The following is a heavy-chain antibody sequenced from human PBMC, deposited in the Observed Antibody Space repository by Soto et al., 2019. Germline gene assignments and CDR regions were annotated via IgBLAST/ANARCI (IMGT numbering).Heavy chain of an antibody. CDR3: ARSPGASITIFGVVMLSWFDP. CDR2: IIPIFGTA. J-gene: IGHJ5*02. Sequence: SVKVSCKASGGTFSSYAISWVRQAPVQGLEWMGGIIPIFGTANYAQKFQGRVTITADKSTSTAYMELGSLRSEDTAVYYCARSPGASITIFGVVMLSWFDPWGQGTLVTVS. CDR1: GGTFSSYA. V-gene: IGHV1-69*06. D-gene: IGHD3-3*01.